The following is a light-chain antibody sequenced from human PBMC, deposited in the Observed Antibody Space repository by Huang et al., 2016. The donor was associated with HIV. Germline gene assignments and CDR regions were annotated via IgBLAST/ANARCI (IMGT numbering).Light chain of an antibody. Sequence: IVLTQSPATLSWYPGERVTLSCRASQSVGNYLAWYQQHPGQSPKLRIYDTSNRATGTPGRFSGSGSGTDFTLTISSLQSEDFAVYYCQQRSSGVTFGGGTKVQVK. V-gene: IGKV3-11*01. J-gene: IGKJ4*01. CDR2: DTS. CDR1: QSVGNY. CDR3: QQRSSGVT.